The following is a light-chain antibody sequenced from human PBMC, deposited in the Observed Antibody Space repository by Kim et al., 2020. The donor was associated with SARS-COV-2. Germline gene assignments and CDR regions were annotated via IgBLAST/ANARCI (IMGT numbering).Light chain of an antibody. CDR2: DAS. CDR3: QQRDNWPLT. V-gene: IGKV3-11*01. CDR1: QSVSTY. Sequence: LSPGERATLSCRASQSVSTYLAWYQQKPGQAPRLLIYDASSRATGIPARFSGSGSETDFTLTISSLEPEDCAVYYCQQRDNWPLTFGGGTKGDIK. J-gene: IGKJ4*01.